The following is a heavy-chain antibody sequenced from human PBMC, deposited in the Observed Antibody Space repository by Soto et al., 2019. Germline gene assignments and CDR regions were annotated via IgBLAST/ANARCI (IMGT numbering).Heavy chain of an antibody. CDR3: ARALGTSSSY. D-gene: IGHD6-6*01. J-gene: IGHJ4*02. Sequence: SETLSLTCTVSGGSISTYFWSWIRQPPGKGLEWIGHIYYSGSTNYNPSLKSRVTISVDTSKNQFSLKLSSVTAADTAVYYCARALGTSSSYWGQGTLVTVS. CDR1: GGSISTYF. V-gene: IGHV4-59*01. CDR2: IYYSGST.